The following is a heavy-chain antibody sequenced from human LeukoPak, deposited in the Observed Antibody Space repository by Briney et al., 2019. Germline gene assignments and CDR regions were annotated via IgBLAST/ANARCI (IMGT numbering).Heavy chain of an antibody. D-gene: IGHD6-6*01. J-gene: IGHJ5*02. CDR3: ARDLLIAASDSWFDP. Sequence: SVKVSCKASGGTFSSYAISWLRQAPGQGLEWMGRIIPIFGTANYAQKFQGRVTITTDESTSTAYMELSSLRSEDTAVYYCARDLLIAASDSWFDPWGQGTLVTVSS. CDR1: GGTFSSYA. CDR2: IIPIFGTA. V-gene: IGHV1-69*05.